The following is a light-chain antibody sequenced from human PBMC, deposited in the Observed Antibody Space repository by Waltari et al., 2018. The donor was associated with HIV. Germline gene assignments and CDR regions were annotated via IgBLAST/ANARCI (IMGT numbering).Light chain of an antibody. CDR3: LVHMGHGAWV. CDR1: SGSVSTPSF. V-gene: IGLV8-61*01. Sequence: QTVVTQEPSFSVSPGGTFTLTCGLNSGSVSTPSFPSWYQQTPGQAPRTLIYSTNIRSSGVPDRFSGSILGNKAALTITGAQADDESDYYCLVHMGHGAWVFGGGTKLTVL. J-gene: IGLJ3*02. CDR2: STN.